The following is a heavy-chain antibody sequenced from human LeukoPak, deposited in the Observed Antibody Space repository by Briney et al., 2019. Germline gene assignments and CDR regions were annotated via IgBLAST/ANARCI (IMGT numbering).Heavy chain of an antibody. CDR3: GRSGRYRPSDL. CDR2: TRNKANSYTT. J-gene: IGHJ5*02. D-gene: IGHD1-26*01. V-gene: IGHV3-72*01. Sequence: GGSLRLSCAASGFILSDHYIDWVRQAPGKGLEWVGRTRNKANSYTTEYAASVKGRFTISRDDPKSLLYLQVNSLKSEDTAVYYCGRSGRYRPSDLWGQGTLVTVSS. CDR1: GFILSDHY.